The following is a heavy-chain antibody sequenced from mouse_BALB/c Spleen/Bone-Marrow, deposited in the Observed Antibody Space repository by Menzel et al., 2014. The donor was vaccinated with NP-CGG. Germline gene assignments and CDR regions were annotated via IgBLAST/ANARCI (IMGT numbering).Heavy chain of an antibody. CDR3: VRHDRPTGGFDV. Sequence: EVKLVESGGGLVQPKGSLKLSCAASGFTFNTYAMNWVRQAPGKGLEWVARIRSKSNNYATYYADSVKDRFTISRDDSQSMLYLQMNNLKTEDTAMYYCVRHDRPTGGFDVWGAGTTVTVSS. CDR2: IRSKSNNYAT. J-gene: IGHJ1*01. CDR1: GFTFNTYA. V-gene: IGHV10-1*02. D-gene: IGHD1-1*01.